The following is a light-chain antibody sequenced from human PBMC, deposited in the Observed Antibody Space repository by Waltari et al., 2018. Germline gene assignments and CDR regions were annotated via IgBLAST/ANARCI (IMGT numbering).Light chain of an antibody. V-gene: IGKV3-15*01. CDR3: QQYNRWPPLT. CDR1: QSVSSN. Sequence: EIVMTQSPATLSVSRGETATLSCRASQSVSSNVAWYQKKPGQAPRLLIYDASTTATSSPATFRGGGSGTEVTLTISSLQSEDFAVYYCQQYNRWPPLTFGHGTRLEIK. CDR2: DAS. J-gene: IGKJ5*01.